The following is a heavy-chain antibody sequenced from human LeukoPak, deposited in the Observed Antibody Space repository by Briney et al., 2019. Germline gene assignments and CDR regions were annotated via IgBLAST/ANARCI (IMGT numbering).Heavy chain of an antibody. CDR2: INGDGSTT. D-gene: IGHD3-22*01. CDR1: GFIFSRYW. CDR3: ATGNYYDSRGYYTFGH. Sequence: GGSLRLSCAASGFIFSRYWMHWVRQAPGKGLVWVSRINGDGSTTSYADSVKGGFTISRDNAKNTLYLQMNSLRAEDTAVYYCATGNYYDSRGYYTFGHWGQGTLVTVS. J-gene: IGHJ4*02. V-gene: IGHV3-74*01.